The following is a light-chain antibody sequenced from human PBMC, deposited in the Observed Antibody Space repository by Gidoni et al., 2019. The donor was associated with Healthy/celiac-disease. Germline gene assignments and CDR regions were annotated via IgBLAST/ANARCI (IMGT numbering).Light chain of an antibody. CDR3: QQYGSSRT. CDR1: SY. Sequence: SYLARYQQKPGQAPRLLPYGASSRATGIPDRFSGSGSGTDFTLTISRLEPEDFAVYYCQQYGSSRTFGQGTKLEIK. CDR2: GAS. V-gene: IGKV3-20*01. J-gene: IGKJ2*02.